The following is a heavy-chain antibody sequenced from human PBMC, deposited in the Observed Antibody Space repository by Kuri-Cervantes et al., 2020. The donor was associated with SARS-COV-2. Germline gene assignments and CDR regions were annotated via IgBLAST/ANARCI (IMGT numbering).Heavy chain of an antibody. J-gene: IGHJ4*02. Sequence: GGSLRLSCAASGFTFSNYAMYWVRQAPGKGLEYVSAISSNGDSTYYADSAKGRFTMSRDNSKNTLYLQMGSLRAEDMAVYYCARVSRSGYLDYWGQGTLVTVSS. V-gene: IGHV3-64*02. CDR3: ARVSRSGYLDY. CDR1: GFTFSNYA. D-gene: IGHD3-3*01. CDR2: ISSNGDST.